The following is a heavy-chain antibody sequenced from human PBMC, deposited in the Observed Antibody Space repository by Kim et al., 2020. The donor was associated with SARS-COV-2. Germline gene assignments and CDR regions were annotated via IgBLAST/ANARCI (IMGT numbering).Heavy chain of an antibody. CDR1: GFSVSNYW. CDR2: ISSDDSST. J-gene: IGHJ4*02. D-gene: IGHD1-26*01. Sequence: GGSLRLSCAASGFSVSNYWMHWVRQAPGKGLVWVARISSDDSSTIYADSVQGRFTISRDNARNTVYLQMNSLRIEDTAMYYCARDGTGDLPHGYWGQGTLVTVSS. V-gene: IGHV3-74*01. CDR3: ARDGTGDLPHGY.